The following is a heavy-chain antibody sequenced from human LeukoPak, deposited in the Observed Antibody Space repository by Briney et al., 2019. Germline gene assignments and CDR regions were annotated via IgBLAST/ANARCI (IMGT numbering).Heavy chain of an antibody. V-gene: IGHV1-18*01. CDR1: GYTFTSYG. D-gene: IGHD3-10*01. Sequence: GASVKVSCKASGYTFTSYGISWVRQAPGQGLEWMGWISAYDGNTNYAQKLQGRVTMTTDTSTSTAYMELRSLRSDDTAVYYCARGTLSYYYGLFDYWGQGTLVTVSS. J-gene: IGHJ4*02. CDR2: ISAYDGNT. CDR3: ARGTLSYYYGLFDY.